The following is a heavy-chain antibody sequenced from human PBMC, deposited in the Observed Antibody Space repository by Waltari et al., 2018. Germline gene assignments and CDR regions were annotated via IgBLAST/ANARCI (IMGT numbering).Heavy chain of an antibody. J-gene: IGHJ4*02. CDR3: ARENTGSSSFDY. Sequence: QVQLQESGPGLVKPSETLSLTCTVSGGSISSYYWSWIRQPPGKGLEWIGYIYYSGSTNYNPSLKSRVTISVDTSKNQFSLKLSSVTAADTAMYYCARENTGSSSFDYWGQGTLVTVSS. D-gene: IGHD6-6*01. CDR2: IYYSGST. V-gene: IGHV4-59*01. CDR1: GGSISSYY.